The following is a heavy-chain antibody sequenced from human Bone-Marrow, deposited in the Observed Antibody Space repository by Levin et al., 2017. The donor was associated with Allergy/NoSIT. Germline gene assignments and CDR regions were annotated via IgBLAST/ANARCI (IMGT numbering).Heavy chain of an antibody. D-gene: IGHD1-1*01. CDR3: ARRGTRDYYYYMDV. V-gene: IGHV5-51*01. CDR1: GYSFTSYW. CDR2: IYPGDADT. J-gene: IGHJ6*03. Sequence: TSGGSLRLSCKGSGYSFTSYWIGWVRQMPGKGLEWMGIIYPGDADTRYSPSFQGQVTISADKSISTAYLQWSSLKASDTAMYYCARRGTRDYYYYMDVWGKGTSVTVSS.